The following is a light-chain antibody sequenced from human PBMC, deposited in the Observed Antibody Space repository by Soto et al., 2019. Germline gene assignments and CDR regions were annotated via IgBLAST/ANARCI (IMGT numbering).Light chain of an antibody. J-gene: IGLJ1*01. CDR2: GVN. V-gene: IGLV2-8*01. CDR1: SSDVGGYNY. Sequence: QSVLTQPPSASGSPGQSVTISCTGTSSDVGGYNYVSWYQQHPGKAPKLMIYGVNKRPSGVPDRFSGSKSGNTASLTVSGLQAEDEADYYCNSYAGSPYVFGTGTKLTVL. CDR3: NSYAGSPYV.